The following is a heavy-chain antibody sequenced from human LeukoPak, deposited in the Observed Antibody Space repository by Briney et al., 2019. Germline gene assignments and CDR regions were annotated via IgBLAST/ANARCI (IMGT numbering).Heavy chain of an antibody. Sequence: GGSLRLSCAASGFTFSSYDMSWVRQAPGRELEYVSAISNNGGNTYYADSVKGRFTFSRDNSKNTVYLHMSSLRAEDTAVYYCVKGAGPNYYYYYGLDVWGQGTTVTVSS. CDR2: ISNNGGNT. D-gene: IGHD6-13*01. J-gene: IGHJ6*02. CDR1: GFTFSSYD. CDR3: VKGAGPNYYYYYGLDV. V-gene: IGHV3-64D*06.